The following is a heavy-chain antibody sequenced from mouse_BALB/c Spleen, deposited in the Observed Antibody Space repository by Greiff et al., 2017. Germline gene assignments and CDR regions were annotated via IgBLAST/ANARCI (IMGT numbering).Heavy chain of an antibody. V-gene: IGHV5-9-3*01. D-gene: IGHD2-1*01. CDR3: ARRGGNYEYFDV. Sequence: DVKLVESGGGLVKPGGSLKLSCAASGFTFSSYAMSWVRQTPEKRLEWVATISSGGSYTYYPDSVKGRFTISRDNAKNTLYLQMSSLRSEDTAMYYCARRGGNYEYFDVWGAGTTVTVSS. CDR2: ISSGGSYT. CDR1: GFTFSSYA. J-gene: IGHJ1*01.